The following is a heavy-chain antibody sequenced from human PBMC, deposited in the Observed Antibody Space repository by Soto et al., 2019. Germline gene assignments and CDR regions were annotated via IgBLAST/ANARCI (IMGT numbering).Heavy chain of an antibody. CDR3: AKDQGSSWYEIDY. Sequence: SETLSLTCAVSGGSISSGGYSWRWIRQPPGKGLEWIGYIYHSGSTYYADSVKGRFTISRDNSKNTLYLQMNSLRAEDTAVYYCAKDQGSSWYEIDYWGQGTLVTVSS. CDR2: IYHSGST. V-gene: IGHV4-30-2*01. D-gene: IGHD6-13*01. J-gene: IGHJ4*02. CDR1: GGSISSGGYS.